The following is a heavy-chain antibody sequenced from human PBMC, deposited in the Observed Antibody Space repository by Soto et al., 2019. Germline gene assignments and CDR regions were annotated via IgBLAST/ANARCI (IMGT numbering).Heavy chain of an antibody. Sequence: QVQLVQSGAEVKKPGASVKVSCKASGYTFTSYGITWVRQAPGQGLEWMGWISVYNGNTNYAQKLQGRVTMTTDTYTNTAYMELRSLRSDDTAVYYCARDCGGDCYSLGAEYFQHWGQGTRVTVSS. CDR3: ARDCGGDCYSLGAEYFQH. D-gene: IGHD2-21*02. CDR2: ISVYNGNT. V-gene: IGHV1-18*01. J-gene: IGHJ1*01. CDR1: GYTFTSYG.